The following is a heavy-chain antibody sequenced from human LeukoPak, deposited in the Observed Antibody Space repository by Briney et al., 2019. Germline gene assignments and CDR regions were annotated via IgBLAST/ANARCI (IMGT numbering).Heavy chain of an antibody. Sequence: GGSLRLSCAASGFAFSTYSMNWVRQAPGKGLEWVSSISSSSTYIYYADSVKGRVTISRDNAENSLYLQMNSLRAEDTAVYYCARVLSGCETTRCELDYWGQGTLVTVSS. CDR1: GFAFSTYS. CDR3: ARVLSGCETTRCELDY. V-gene: IGHV3-21*01. CDR2: ISSSSTYI. D-gene: IGHD1-26*01. J-gene: IGHJ4*02.